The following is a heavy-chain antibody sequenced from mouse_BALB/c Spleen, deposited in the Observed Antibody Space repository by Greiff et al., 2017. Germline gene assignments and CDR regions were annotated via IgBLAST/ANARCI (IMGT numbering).Heavy chain of an antibody. Sequence: EVQLVESGGGLVKPGGSLKLSCAASGFTFSDYYMYWVRQTPEKRLEWVATISDGGSYTYYPDSVKGRFTISRDNAKNNLYLQMSSLKSEDTAMYYCARWSYGYYAMDYWGQGTAVTVSS. CDR2: ISDGGSYT. J-gene: IGHJ4*01. CDR3: ARWSYGYYAMDY. V-gene: IGHV5-4*02. D-gene: IGHD1-1*02. CDR1: GFTFSDYY.